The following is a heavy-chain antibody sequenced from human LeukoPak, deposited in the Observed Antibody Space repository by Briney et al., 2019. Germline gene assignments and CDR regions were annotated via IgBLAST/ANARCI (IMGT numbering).Heavy chain of an antibody. V-gene: IGHV1-24*01. CDR1: GYTLTELS. CDR3: ATRRGLYYYYGMDV. J-gene: IGHJ6*02. CDR2: FDPEDGET. Sequence: ASVNVSCKVSGYTLTELSMHWVRQAPGKGLEWMGGFDPEDGETIYAQKFQGRVTMTEDTSTDTAYMELSSLRSEDTAVYYCATRRGLYYYYGMDVWGQGTTVTVSS.